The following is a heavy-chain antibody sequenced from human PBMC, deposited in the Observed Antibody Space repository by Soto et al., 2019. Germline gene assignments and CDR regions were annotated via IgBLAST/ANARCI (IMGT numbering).Heavy chain of an antibody. CDR2: IYPGDSDT. Sequence: GEYLKISCQGSGYSFANYWIAWVRQMPGKGLEWVGVIYPGDSDTRYSPSFRGQVTISADKSISHVYLQWSSLKASDTAMYYCSRNRLRQYCCSMDVWGQGTTVTVSS. J-gene: IGHJ6*02. CDR1: GYSFANYW. CDR3: SRNRLRQYCCSMDV. V-gene: IGHV5-51*01. D-gene: IGHD2-15*01.